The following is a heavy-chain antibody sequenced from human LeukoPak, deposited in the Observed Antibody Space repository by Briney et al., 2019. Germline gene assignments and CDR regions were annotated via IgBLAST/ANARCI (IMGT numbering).Heavy chain of an antibody. D-gene: IGHD2-15*01. V-gene: IGHV3-7*01. CDR3: ARDHVVDGLVFDY. Sequence: GGSLRLSCAAAGFTFRSHWMSWIRQAPGKGLEWVANTNQDGSDKQYVDSVKGRFTISRDNAKNSLYLQMDSLRVEDTGLYYCARDHVVDGLVFDYWGQGALVTASS. CDR2: TNQDGSDK. J-gene: IGHJ4*02. CDR1: GFTFRSHW.